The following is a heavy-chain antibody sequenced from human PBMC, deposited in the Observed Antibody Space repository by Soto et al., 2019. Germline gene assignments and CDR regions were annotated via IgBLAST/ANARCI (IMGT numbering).Heavy chain of an antibody. Sequence: SETLSLTCAVSGYSISSSNWWGWIRQPPGKGLEWIGFIYYTGSSSYNPSLKSRVTMSLDKSKNQFSLKLSSVTAADTAVYYCAGQPTAGSYYDLGSYYYYYAMDVWGQGTTVTVSS. CDR2: IYYTGSS. V-gene: IGHV4-28*01. CDR3: AGQPTAGSYYDLGSYYYYYAMDV. CDR1: GYSISSSNW. J-gene: IGHJ6*02. D-gene: IGHD3-10*01.